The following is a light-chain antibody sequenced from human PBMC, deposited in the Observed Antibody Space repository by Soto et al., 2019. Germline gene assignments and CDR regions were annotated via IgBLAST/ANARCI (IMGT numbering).Light chain of an antibody. CDR1: QSISSY. Sequence: DIQMTQSPSSLSASVGDRVTITCRASQSISSYLNWYQQKPGKALKLLIYAASSLQSGVPSRFSGSGSGTDFTLTISSLQPEDFATYYCQQSYSTVFGGGTKVEIK. CDR3: QQSYSTV. CDR2: AAS. J-gene: IGKJ4*01. V-gene: IGKV1-39*01.